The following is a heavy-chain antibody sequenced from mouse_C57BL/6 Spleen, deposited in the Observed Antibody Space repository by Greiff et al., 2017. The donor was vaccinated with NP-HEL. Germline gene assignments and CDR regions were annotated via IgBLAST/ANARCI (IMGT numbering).Heavy chain of an antibody. V-gene: IGHV5-4*01. Sequence: DVKLVESGGGLVKPGGSLKLSCAASGFTFSSYAMSWVRQTPEKRLEWVATISDGGSYTYYPDNVKGRFTISRDNAKNNLYLQMSHLKSEDTAMYYCARDYGTVGAMDYWGQGTSVTVSS. J-gene: IGHJ4*01. CDR2: ISDGGSYT. CDR3: ARDYGTVGAMDY. CDR1: GFTFSSYA. D-gene: IGHD1-1*01.